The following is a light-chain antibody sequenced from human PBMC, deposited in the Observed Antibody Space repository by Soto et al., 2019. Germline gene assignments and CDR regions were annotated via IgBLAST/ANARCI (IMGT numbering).Light chain of an antibody. CDR2: KAS. V-gene: IGKV1-5*03. CDR3: QQYDSFSRT. J-gene: IGKJ1*01. Sequence: DIQMTESPSTRSASVGDRVTITCLPSQSISSWLPWYQQKPGKAPKLLIYKASSLDSGVPSRFSGSGSGTEFTLPIRGLQPDHFAPYYCQQYDSFSRTLGQGTTVDTK. CDR1: QSISSW.